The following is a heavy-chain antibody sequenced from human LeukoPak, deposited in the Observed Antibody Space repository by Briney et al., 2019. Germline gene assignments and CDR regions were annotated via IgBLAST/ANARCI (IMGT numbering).Heavy chain of an antibody. CDR2: ISSGSSTI. J-gene: IGHJ4*02. CDR1: GFTFSSYT. V-gene: IGHV3-48*01. Sequence: PGGSLRLSCAASGFTFSSYTMNWVRHAPGKGLELVSYISSGSSTIYYADSLKGRFTISRDNARNSLYLQMNSLRAGDTAVYYCARRGAGSYFDYWGQGTLVTVSS. D-gene: IGHD6-19*01. CDR3: ARRGAGSYFDY.